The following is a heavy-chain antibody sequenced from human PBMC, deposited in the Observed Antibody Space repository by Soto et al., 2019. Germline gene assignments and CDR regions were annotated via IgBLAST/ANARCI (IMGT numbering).Heavy chain of an antibody. CDR2: ISAYNGNT. Sequence: ASVKVSCKASGYTFTSYGISWVRQAPGQGLEWMGWISAYNGNTNYAQKLQGRVTMTTDTSTSTAYMELRSLRSDDTAVYYCARWRRAPVPASEQLRCFDTWGQGTLVTVSS. CDR1: GYTFTSYG. CDR3: ARWRRAPVPASEQLRCFDT. D-gene: IGHD6-13*01. V-gene: IGHV1-18*01. J-gene: IGHJ5*02.